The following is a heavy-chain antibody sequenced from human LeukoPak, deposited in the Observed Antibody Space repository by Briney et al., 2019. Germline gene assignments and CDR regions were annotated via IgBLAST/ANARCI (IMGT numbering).Heavy chain of an antibody. CDR3: AKGSGYSYGYDYFDY. D-gene: IGHD5-18*01. Sequence: GGSLSLSCAASRFTFSSYGMHWVRQAPGKGLEWVAFIRYDGSNKYYADSVKGRFTISRDNSKNTLYLQMNSLRAEDTAVYYCAKGSGYSYGYDYFDYWGQGTLVTVSS. CDR1: RFTFSSYG. CDR2: IRYDGSNK. J-gene: IGHJ4*02. V-gene: IGHV3-30*02.